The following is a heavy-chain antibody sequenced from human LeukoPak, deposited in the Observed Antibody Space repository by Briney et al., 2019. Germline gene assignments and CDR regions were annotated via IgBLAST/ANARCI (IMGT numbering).Heavy chain of an antibody. J-gene: IGHJ5*02. D-gene: IGHD2-21*01. CDR2: FDPEDGET. CDR1: GYTLTELS. CDR3: APRGIAGDWFDP. V-gene: IGHV1-24*01. Sequence: AASVKVSCKVSGYTLTELSMHWVRQAPGKGLEWMGGFDPEDGETIYAQKFQGRVTMTEDTSTDTAYMELSSLRSEDTAVYYCAPRGIAGDWFDPWGQGTLVTVSS.